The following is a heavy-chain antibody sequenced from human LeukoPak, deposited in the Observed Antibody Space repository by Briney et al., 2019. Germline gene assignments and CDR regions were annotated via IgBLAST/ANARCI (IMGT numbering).Heavy chain of an antibody. CDR3: ARDGRGPTRESLDY. V-gene: IGHV4-34*01. D-gene: IGHD3-10*01. CDR1: GGSFSGYY. CDR2: INHSGST. Sequence: SETLSLTCAVYGGSFSGYYWSWIRQPPGKGLEWIGEINHSGSTNYNPSLKSRVTISVDTSKNQFSLKLSPVTAADTAVYYCARDGRGPTRESLDYWGQGTLVTVSS. J-gene: IGHJ4*02.